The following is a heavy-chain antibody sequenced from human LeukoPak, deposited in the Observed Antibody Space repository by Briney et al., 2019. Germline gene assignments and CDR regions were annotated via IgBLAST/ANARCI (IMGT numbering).Heavy chain of an antibody. CDR1: GFTFSSYS. CDR3: ARDFFWSGYYFDY. V-gene: IGHV3-21*04. CDR2: ISSSSSYI. Sequence: GGSLRLSCAASGFTFSSYSMNWVRQAPGKGLEWVSSISSSSSYIYYADSVKGRFTISRDNAKNSLYLQMNSLRAEDTAVYYCARDFFWSGYYFDYWGQGTLVTVSS. J-gene: IGHJ4*02. D-gene: IGHD3-3*01.